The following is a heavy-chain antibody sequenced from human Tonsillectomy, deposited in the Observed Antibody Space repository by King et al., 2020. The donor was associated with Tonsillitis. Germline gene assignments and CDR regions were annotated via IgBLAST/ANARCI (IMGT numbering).Heavy chain of an antibody. CDR1: GFTFSTYN. Sequence: QLVQSGGGLVQPGGSLRLSCAASGFTFSTYNMNWVRQAPGKGLEWVSYISGTGSTIYYADSVKGRFTISRDNAKNSLSLQMNSLRADDTAVYYCARDRRAIFGVALPFDPWGQGTLVTVSS. CDR3: ARDRRAIFGVALPFDP. CDR2: ISGTGSTI. V-gene: IGHV3-48*01. J-gene: IGHJ5*02. D-gene: IGHD3-3*01.